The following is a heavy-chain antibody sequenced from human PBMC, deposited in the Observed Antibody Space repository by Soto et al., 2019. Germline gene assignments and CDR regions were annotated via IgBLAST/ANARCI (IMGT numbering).Heavy chain of an antibody. V-gene: IGHV1-69*06. D-gene: IGHD3-10*01. CDR1: GGTFSSYA. J-gene: IGHJ6*02. CDR2: IIPIFGTA. CDR3: ARDTWFGELPLRGMDV. Sequence: SVKVSCKASGGTFSSYAISWVRQAPGQGLEWMGGIIPIFGTANYAQKFQGRVTITADKSTGTAYMELSSLRSEDTAVYYCARDTWFGELPLRGMDVWGQGTTVTVSS.